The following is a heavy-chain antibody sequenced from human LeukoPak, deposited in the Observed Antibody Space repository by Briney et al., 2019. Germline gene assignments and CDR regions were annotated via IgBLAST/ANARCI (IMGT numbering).Heavy chain of an antibody. D-gene: IGHD6-19*01. J-gene: IGHJ4*02. Sequence: GESLKISCKGSGYSFTTYWIGWVRQMPGKGLEWMGIIYPGDSDTKYSPSFQGQVTISADRSINTAYLQWSSLKASDTAMYYCARPGSSGWYDQFDYWGQGTLVTVSS. CDR2: IYPGDSDT. V-gene: IGHV5-51*01. CDR3: ARPGSSGWYDQFDY. CDR1: GYSFTTYW.